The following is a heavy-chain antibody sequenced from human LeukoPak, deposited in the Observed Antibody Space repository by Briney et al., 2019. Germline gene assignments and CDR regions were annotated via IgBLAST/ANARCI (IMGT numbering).Heavy chain of an antibody. CDR2: INPSGGST. J-gene: IGHJ4*02. V-gene: IGHV1-46*01. CDR1: RYTFSSHY. Sequence: GASVKVSCKASRYTFSSHYMHWVRQAPGQGLEWMGIINPSGGSTRYAQKFQGRVTMTRDTSTSTVYMELSSLRSEDTAVYYCARAMFYFDSSGYWPSGYWGQGTLVTVPS. D-gene: IGHD3-22*01. CDR3: ARAMFYFDSSGYWPSGY.